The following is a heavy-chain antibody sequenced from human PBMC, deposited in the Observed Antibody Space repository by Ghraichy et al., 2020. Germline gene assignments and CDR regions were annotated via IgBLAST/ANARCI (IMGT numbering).Heavy chain of an antibody. V-gene: IGHV4-4*07. Sequence: TLSLTCTVSGASISDYYWTWIRQPAGKGLEWIGRVYDSGSTNYNPSLKSRVTMSVDTSKNQFSLRLSSVTAADTAVYYCARDRLYSDRTARVYFDYWGQGALVTVSS. D-gene: IGHD3-22*01. CDR3: ARDRLYSDRTARVYFDY. CDR1: GASISDYY. J-gene: IGHJ4*02. CDR2: VYDSGST.